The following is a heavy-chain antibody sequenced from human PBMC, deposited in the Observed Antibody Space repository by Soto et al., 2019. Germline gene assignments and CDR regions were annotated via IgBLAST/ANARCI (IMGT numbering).Heavy chain of an antibody. V-gene: IGHV1-2*04. CDR1: GYTFTGYY. CDR3: ARESGTMVRGTDYYMDV. J-gene: IGHJ6*03. CDR2: INPNSGGT. Sequence: QVPLVQSGAEVKKPGASVKVSCKASGYTFTGYYMHWVRQAPGQGLEWMGWINPNSGGTNYAQKFQGWVTMTRDTSISTAYMELSRLRSDDTAVYYCARESGTMVRGTDYYMDVWGKGTTVTVSS. D-gene: IGHD3-10*01.